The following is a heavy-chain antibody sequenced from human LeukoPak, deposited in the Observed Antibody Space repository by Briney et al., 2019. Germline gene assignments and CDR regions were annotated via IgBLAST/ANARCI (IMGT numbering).Heavy chain of an antibody. J-gene: IGHJ4*02. D-gene: IGHD6-19*01. CDR3: AKDNERYSSGWYGVYFDY. CDR1: GFTFDDYA. Sequence: PGRSLRLPCAASGFTFDDYAMHWVRQAPGKGLEWVSGISWNSGSIGYADSVKGRFTISRDNAKNSLYLQMNSLRAEDTALYYCAKDNERYSSGWYGVYFDYWGQGTLVTVSS. CDR2: ISWNSGSI. V-gene: IGHV3-9*01.